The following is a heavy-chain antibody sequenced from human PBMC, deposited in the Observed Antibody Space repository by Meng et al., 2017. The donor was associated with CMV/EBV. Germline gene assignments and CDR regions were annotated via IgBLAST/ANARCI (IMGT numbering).Heavy chain of an antibody. Sequence: SGPTLVKPTQTLTLTCTFSGFSLSTSGMCVSWVRQPPGKALEWLALIDWDDDKYYSTPLKTRLTISKDTSKNQVVLTMTNMDPVDTATYYCARIPGSSQYNYYYYYGMDVWGQGTTVTVSS. CDR2: IDWDDDK. D-gene: IGHD6-13*01. V-gene: IGHV2-70*20. CDR3: ARIPGSSQYNYYYYYGMDV. J-gene: IGHJ6*02. CDR1: GFSLSTSGMC.